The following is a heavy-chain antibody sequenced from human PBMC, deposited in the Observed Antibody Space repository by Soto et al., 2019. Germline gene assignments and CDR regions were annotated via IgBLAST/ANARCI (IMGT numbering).Heavy chain of an antibody. CDR3: ASVEASADVYFDY. D-gene: IGHD6-13*01. V-gene: IGHV3-48*03. J-gene: IGHJ4*02. CDR2: ISSSGNTI. CDR1: GFTFSSYE. Sequence: EVQLVESGGGLVQSGGSLRLYCAASGFTFSSYEMNWVRQAPGKWLEWVSYISSSGNTIYYADSVKGRFTISRDNANNSLYLQMNRLRAEATAVYLCASVEASADVYFDYWGPVSLVTV.